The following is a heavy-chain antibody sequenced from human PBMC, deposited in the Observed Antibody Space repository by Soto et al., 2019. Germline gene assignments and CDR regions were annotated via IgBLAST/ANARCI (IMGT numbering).Heavy chain of an antibody. CDR2: IYYSGST. V-gene: IGHV4-59*01. Sequence: QVQLQESGPRLVKPSETLSLTCSVSGDSISSYYWSWIRQPPGKGLEWIGYIYYSGSTNYNPSFKSRVTISVDTPKNQFSLKLTSVTAADTAVYYCARGVATIGPWGQGTLVPVSS. CDR1: GDSISSYY. CDR3: ARGVATIGP. D-gene: IGHD5-12*01. J-gene: IGHJ5*02.